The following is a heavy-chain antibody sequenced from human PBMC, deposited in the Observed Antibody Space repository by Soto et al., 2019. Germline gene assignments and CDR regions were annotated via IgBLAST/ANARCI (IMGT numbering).Heavy chain of an antibody. CDR1: GFIVSSKY. J-gene: IGHJ4*02. V-gene: IGHV3-53*01. D-gene: IGHD5-18*01. CDR2: IYSGDTT. Sequence: TGGSLRLSCAASGFIVSSKYMSWVRQAPGKGLEWVSIIYSGDTTYYADSVKGRFTISRDNSKNTLYLQMNSLRVEDTAVYYCARAERGYSYGEYYFDFWGQGALVTVSS. CDR3: ARAERGYSYGEYYFDF.